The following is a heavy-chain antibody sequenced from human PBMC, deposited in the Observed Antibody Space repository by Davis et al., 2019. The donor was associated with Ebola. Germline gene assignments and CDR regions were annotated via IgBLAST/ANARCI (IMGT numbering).Heavy chain of an antibody. CDR1: GFMFSSYV. D-gene: IGHD3-3*01. Sequence: GESLKISCAASGFMFSSYVMSWVRQAPGKGLEWVSTLGTSADTYYADSVKGRFTISRDNSKNTLFLQMNSLRAEDTAVYYCATDYDSTSWGQGTMVTVSS. CDR3: ATDYDSTS. J-gene: IGHJ3*01. V-gene: IGHV3-23*01. CDR2: LGTSADT.